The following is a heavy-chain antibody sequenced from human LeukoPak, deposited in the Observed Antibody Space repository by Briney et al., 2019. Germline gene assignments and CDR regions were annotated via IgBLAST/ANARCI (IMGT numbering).Heavy chain of an antibody. CDR1: GGTFSSYA. Sequence: ASVKVSCKASGGTFSSYAISWVRQAPGQGLEWMGGIIPIFGTANYAQKFQGRVTITADKSTSTAYMELSSLRSEDTAVYYCARLDDYSNYYPSYYYMDVWGKGTTVTVSS. CDR3: ARLDDYSNYYPSYYYMDV. V-gene: IGHV1-69*06. J-gene: IGHJ6*03. D-gene: IGHD4-11*01. CDR2: IIPIFGTA.